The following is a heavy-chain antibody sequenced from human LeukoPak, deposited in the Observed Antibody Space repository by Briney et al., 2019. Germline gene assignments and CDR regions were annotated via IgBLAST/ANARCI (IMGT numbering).Heavy chain of an antibody. CDR2: ISAYNGNT. CDR3: ARVRNYYDSSGYYGGLYF. Sequence: ASVKVSCKASGGTFSSYTISWVRQAPGQGLERTGWISAYNGNTNYAQKLQGRVTMTTDTSTSTAYMELRSLRSDDTAVYYCARVRNYYDSSGYYGGLYFWGQGTMVTVSS. J-gene: IGHJ3*01. CDR1: GGTFSSYT. D-gene: IGHD3-22*01. V-gene: IGHV1-18*01.